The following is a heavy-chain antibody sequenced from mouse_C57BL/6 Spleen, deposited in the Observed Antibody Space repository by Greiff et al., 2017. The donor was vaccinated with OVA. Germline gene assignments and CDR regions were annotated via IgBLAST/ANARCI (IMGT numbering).Heavy chain of an antibody. V-gene: IGHV14-1*01. J-gene: IGHJ1*03. CDR3: TTRGSSLLYWYFDV. CDR2: IDPEDGDT. Sequence: EVKLMESGAELVRPGASVKLSCTASGFNIKDYYMHWVKQRPEQGLEWIGRIDPEDGDTEYAPKFQGKATMTADTSSNTAYLQLSSLTSEDTAVDYCTTRGSSLLYWYFDVWGTGTTVTVSS. D-gene: IGHD1-1*01. CDR1: GFNIKDYY.